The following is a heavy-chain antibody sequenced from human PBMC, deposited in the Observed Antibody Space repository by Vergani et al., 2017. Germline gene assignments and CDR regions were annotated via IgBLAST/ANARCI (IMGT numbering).Heavy chain of an antibody. Sequence: QVQLVQSGAEVKKPGASVKVSCKESGYTFTSYYMHWVRQAPGQGLEWMGIINPSGGSTSYAQKFQGRVTMTRDTSTSTVYMELSSLRSEDTAVYYCARAISGSYSADAFDIWGQGTMVTVSS. J-gene: IGHJ3*02. CDR1: GYTFTSYY. CDR3: ARAISGSYSADAFDI. V-gene: IGHV1-46*03. D-gene: IGHD1-26*01. CDR2: INPSGGST.